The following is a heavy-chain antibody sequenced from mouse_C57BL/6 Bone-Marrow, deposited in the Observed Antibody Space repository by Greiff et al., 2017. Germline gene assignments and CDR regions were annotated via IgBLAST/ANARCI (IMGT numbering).Heavy chain of an antibody. CDR2: IWTGGGT. CDR1: GFSLTSYA. J-gene: IGHJ2*01. CDR3: ARASYYDYDGGGFDY. D-gene: IGHD2-4*01. V-gene: IGHV2-9-1*01. Sequence: VQLQESGPGLVAPSQSLSITCTVSGFSLTSYAISWVRQPPGKGLEWLGVIWTGGGTNYNSALKSRLSISKDNSKSQVFLKMNSLQTDDTARYYCARASYYDYDGGGFDYWGQGTTLAVSS.